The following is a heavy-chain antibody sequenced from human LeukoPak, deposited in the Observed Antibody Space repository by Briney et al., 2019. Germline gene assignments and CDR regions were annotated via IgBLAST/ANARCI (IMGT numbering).Heavy chain of an antibody. V-gene: IGHV4-59*08. Sequence: SETLSLTCTVSGGSISSYYWSWIRQPPGKGLEWIGYIYYSGSTNYNPSFKSRVTISVDTSKNQFSLKLSSVTAADTAVYYCARVVGGDYDLGYFDYWGQGTLVTVSS. CDR3: ARVVGGDYDLGYFDY. CDR1: GGSISSYY. J-gene: IGHJ4*02. CDR2: IYYSGST. D-gene: IGHD4-17*01.